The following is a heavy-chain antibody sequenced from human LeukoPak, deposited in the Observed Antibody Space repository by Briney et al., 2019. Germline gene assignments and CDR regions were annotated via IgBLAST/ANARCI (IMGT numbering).Heavy chain of an antibody. Sequence: GGYLRCSGAASGFAFGNYAMGWVRQAPGKELKGVSSIDSSGTYTPYAESVQGRFTISRDNSENTMYLQFNSLRAEDTAVYACAKISTVTENFDHWGQGTLVTVSS. CDR1: GFAFGNYA. CDR3: AKISTVTENFDH. V-gene: IGHV3-23*05. D-gene: IGHD4-17*01. CDR2: IDSSGTYT. J-gene: IGHJ4*02.